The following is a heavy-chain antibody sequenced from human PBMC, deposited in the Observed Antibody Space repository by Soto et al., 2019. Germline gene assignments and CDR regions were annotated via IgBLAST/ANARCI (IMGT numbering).Heavy chain of an antibody. CDR1: GASITSGGYY. Sequence: SETLSLTCTVSGASITSGGYYWSWIRQHPGKGLEWIGYIHYSGSTYYNPSLKSRVTISVDTSKSELSLQLTSLTAADTAVYYCSRGLGYAMGPGADVWGQGTTVTVPS. CDR2: IHYSGST. V-gene: IGHV4-31*03. J-gene: IGHJ6*02. D-gene: IGHD2-15*01. CDR3: SRGLGYAMGPGADV.